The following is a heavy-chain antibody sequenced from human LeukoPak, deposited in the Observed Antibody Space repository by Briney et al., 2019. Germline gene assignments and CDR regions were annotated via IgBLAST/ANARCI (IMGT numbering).Heavy chain of an antibody. J-gene: IGHJ4*02. CDR1: GYTFTSNY. Sequence: ASVTVSCTASGYTFTSNYIHWVRQAPGPGLEWMGMIYPRDGSTSYAQKFQGRVTATRDTSTSTVHMELSGLRSEDTAVYYCARDQEVFDYGGQGTLVTLSS. CDR2: IYPRDGST. V-gene: IGHV1-46*01. CDR3: ARDQEVFDY.